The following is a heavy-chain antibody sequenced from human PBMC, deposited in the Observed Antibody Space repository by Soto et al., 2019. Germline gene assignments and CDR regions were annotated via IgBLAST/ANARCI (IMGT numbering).Heavy chain of an antibody. J-gene: IGHJ6*02. CDR1: GFTFSGYW. CDR3: AREDV. V-gene: IGHV3-7*05. CDR2: IKQDGSEQ. Sequence: EVQLVESGGGLVQPGGSLRLSCAASGFTFSGYWMSWVRQAPGKGLEWVANIKQDGSEQFYVDSVKGRFTISRDNAKNSLYLQMNGLRAEDTAVYYCAREDVWGQGTTVTGSS.